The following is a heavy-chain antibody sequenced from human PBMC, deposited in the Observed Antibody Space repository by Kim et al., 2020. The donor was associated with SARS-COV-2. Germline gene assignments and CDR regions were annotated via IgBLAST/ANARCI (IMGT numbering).Heavy chain of an antibody. V-gene: IGHV3-23*01. CDR3: AKDVLPLTGPNYYYGMDV. CDR1: GFTFSSYA. D-gene: IGHD3-9*01. Sequence: GGSLRLSCAASGFTFSSYAMSWVRQAPGKGLEWVSAISGSGGSTYYADSVKGRFTISRDNSKNTLYLQMNSLRAEDTAVYYCAKDVLPLTGPNYYYGMDVCGQGTTVTVSS. J-gene: IGHJ6*02. CDR2: ISGSGGST.